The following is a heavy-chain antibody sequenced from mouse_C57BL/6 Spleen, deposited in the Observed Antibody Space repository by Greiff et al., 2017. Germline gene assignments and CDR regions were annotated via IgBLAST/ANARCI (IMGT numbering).Heavy chain of an antibody. J-gene: IGHJ3*01. CDR1: GYAFSSSW. Sequence: VKLMESGPELVKPGASVKISCKASGYAFSSSWMNWVKQRPGKGLEWIGRIYPGDGDTNYNGKFKGKATLTADKSSSTAYMQLSSLTSEDSAVYFCARGLRSFAYWGQGTLVTVSA. D-gene: IGHD1-1*01. CDR3: ARGLRSFAY. V-gene: IGHV1-82*01. CDR2: IYPGDGDT.